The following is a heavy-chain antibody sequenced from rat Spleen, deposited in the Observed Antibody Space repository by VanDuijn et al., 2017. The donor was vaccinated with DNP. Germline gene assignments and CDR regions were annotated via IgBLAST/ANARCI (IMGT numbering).Heavy chain of an antibody. CDR1: GFTFSKYY. CDR2: ISTGGDNT. D-gene: IGHD1-1*01. V-gene: IGHV5S11*01. Sequence: EVQLVESGGGLVQSGRSLKLSCAASGFTFSKYYMAWVRLAPTKGLEWVASISTGGDNTYYPDSVQGRFTISRDNAKSTLYLQMDSLRSEETATYYCASLLLPNWFTYWGQGTLVTVSS. J-gene: IGHJ3*01. CDR3: ASLLLPNWFTY.